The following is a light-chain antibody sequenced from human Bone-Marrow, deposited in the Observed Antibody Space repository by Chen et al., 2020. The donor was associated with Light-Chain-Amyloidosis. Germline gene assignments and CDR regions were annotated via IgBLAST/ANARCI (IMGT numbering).Light chain of an antibody. Sequence: SDLPPLPPSASVSARQTAMTTSSGADLPKKYDYWYQQQPGQAPVLVIHRDTERPSGISERCSGSSSGTTATLTISGVQAEDEADYHCQSADSSGTYEVIFGGGTKLTVL. CDR3: QSADSSGTYEVI. CDR1: DLPKKY. J-gene: IGLJ2*01. CDR2: RDT. V-gene: IGLV3-25*03.